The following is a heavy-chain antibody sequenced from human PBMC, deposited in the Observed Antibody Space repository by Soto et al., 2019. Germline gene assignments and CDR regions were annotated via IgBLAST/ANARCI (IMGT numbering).Heavy chain of an antibody. V-gene: IGHV1-46*01. CDR1: GSGLPGYF. CDR3: ATTKDQAQLVPYYYYYGMDV. J-gene: IGHJ6*02. D-gene: IGHD6-6*01. CDR2: INPSGGST. Sequence: GASVPGAWPGAGSGLPGYFVRWVRQAPGQGLEWMGIINPSGGSTSYAQKFQGRVTMTRDTSTSTVYMELSSLRSEDTAVYYCATTKDQAQLVPYYYYYGMDVWGQGTTVTGSS.